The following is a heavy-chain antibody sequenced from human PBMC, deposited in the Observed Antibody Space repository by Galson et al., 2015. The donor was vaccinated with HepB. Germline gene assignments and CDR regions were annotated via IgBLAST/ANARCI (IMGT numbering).Heavy chain of an antibody. CDR3: ARRNNAFDI. CDR1: GFTFSSSA. Sequence: SLRLSCAASGFTFSSSAMHWVRQAPGKGLEWVAVISYDGSSNYYADSVKGRFTISRDNSKNTLYLQMNSLRAEDTALYYCARRNNAFDIWGQGTLVTVSS. V-gene: IGHV3-30-3*01. J-gene: IGHJ3*02. CDR2: ISYDGSSN.